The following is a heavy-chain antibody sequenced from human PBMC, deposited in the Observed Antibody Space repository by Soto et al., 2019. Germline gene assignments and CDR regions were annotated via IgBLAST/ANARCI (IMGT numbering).Heavy chain of an antibody. D-gene: IGHD3-10*02. CDR3: ARDLPRDLVRGSFDI. CDR2: IDTRCGSA. Sequence: QAQLVQSGAEVKKPGASANISCKASGYTFTRYNIHWVRQAPGQGLEWMGIIDTRCGSADYTQRFQGSVTMTRDTSTDTVYMELSSLGSEDTAVYYCARDLPRDLVRGSFDIWGQGTLVTVSS. CDR1: GYTFTRYN. V-gene: IGHV1-46*01. J-gene: IGHJ3*02.